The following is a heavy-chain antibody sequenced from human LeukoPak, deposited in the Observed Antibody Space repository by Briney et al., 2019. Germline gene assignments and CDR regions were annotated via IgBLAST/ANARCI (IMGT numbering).Heavy chain of an antibody. CDR3: ARDVGAVAGTECDY. CDR1: GYTFTGYY. CDR2: INPNSGGT. V-gene: IGHV1-2*02. J-gene: IGHJ4*02. D-gene: IGHD6-19*01. Sequence: ASVKVSCKASGYTFTGYYMHWVRQAPGQGLEWMGWINPNSGGTNYAQKFQGRVTMTRDTSISTAYMELRSLRSDDTAVYYCARDVGAVAGTECDYWGQGTLVTVSS.